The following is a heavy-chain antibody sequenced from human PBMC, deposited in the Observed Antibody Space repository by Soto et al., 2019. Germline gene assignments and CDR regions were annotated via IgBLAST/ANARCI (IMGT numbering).Heavy chain of an antibody. J-gene: IGHJ4*02. D-gene: IGHD3-3*01. CDR3: ASMGFWSGRNDIDY. Sequence: QVQLVESGGGVVQPGRSLRLSCAASGFTFSSYGMHWVRQAPGKGLEWVAVISYDGSNKYYADSVKGRFTISRDNSKNTLYLQINSLRAEDTAVYYCASMGFWSGRNDIDYWGQGTLVTVSS. V-gene: IGHV3-30*03. CDR1: GFTFSSYG. CDR2: ISYDGSNK.